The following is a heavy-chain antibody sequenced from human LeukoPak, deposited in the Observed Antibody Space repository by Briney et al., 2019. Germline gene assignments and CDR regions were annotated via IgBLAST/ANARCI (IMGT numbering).Heavy chain of an antibody. Sequence: ASVKVSCKASGYTFTGYYMHWVRQAPGQGLEWMGWINLKSGGTNYAGKFQGRVTMTRDTTTSTAYMDLSRLRSVDTAVYYCARDPNNWGLSSNWFDPWGQGTLVTVSS. CDR3: ARDPNNWGLSSNWFDP. D-gene: IGHD7-27*01. CDR2: INLKSGGT. V-gene: IGHV1-2*02. CDR1: GYTFTGYY. J-gene: IGHJ5*02.